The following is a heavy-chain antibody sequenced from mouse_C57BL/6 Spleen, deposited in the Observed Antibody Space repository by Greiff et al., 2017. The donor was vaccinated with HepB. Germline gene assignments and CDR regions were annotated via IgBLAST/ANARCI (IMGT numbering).Heavy chain of an antibody. J-gene: IGHJ2*01. V-gene: IGHV1-64*01. CDR3: ARQVGPYYFDY. CDR1: GYTFTSYW. Sequence: VQLQQPGAELVKPGASVKLSCKASGYTFTSYWMHWVKQRPGQGLEWIGMIHPNSGSTNYNEKFKSKATLTVAKSSSTAYMQLSSLTSEDSAVYYCARQVGPYYFDYWGQGTTLTVSS. CDR2: IHPNSGST. D-gene: IGHD4-1*01.